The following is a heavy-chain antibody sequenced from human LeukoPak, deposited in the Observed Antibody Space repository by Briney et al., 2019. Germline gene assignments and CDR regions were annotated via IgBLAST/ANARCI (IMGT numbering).Heavy chain of an antibody. D-gene: IGHD1-26*01. CDR1: GVSISTYY. Sequence: SETLSLTCSVSGVSISTYYWIWIRQPPAKGLEWMGFFSYSGNTNYNPSLKSRVTMSVDTSKNQFSLKLSSVTAADTAVYYCARMYSGTSYYFDYWGQGTLVTVSS. CDR3: ARMYSGTSYYFDY. J-gene: IGHJ4*02. CDR2: FSYSGNT. V-gene: IGHV4-59*01.